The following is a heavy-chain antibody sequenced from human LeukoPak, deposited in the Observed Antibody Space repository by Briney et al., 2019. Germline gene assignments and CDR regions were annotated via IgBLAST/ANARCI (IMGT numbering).Heavy chain of an antibody. CDR2: ISGSGGST. D-gene: IGHD5-18*01. J-gene: IGHJ4*02. Sequence: AGGSLRLSCAPPGYTFSSYAMSWVRQAPGKGLEWVSPISGSGGSTYYADSVKGRFTISRDNSKNTLYLQMNSLRAEDTAVYYCAKQSYGYYFDYWGQGTLVTVSS. CDR1: GYTFSSYA. CDR3: AKQSYGYYFDY. V-gene: IGHV3-23*01.